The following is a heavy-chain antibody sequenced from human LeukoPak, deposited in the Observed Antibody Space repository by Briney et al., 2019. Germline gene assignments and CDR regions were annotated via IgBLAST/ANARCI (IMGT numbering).Heavy chain of an antibody. V-gene: IGHV1-58*02. CDR2: IVVGSGNT. Sequence: GASVKVSCKTSGFTFTSSAMQWVRQARGQRLEWIGWIVVGSGNTNYAQKFQERVTITRDMSTSTAYMELSSLRSEDTAVYYCAAIPYYYDSSGYYSDAFDIWGQGTMVTVSS. CDR3: AAIPYYYDSSGYYSDAFDI. J-gene: IGHJ3*02. CDR1: GFTFTSSA. D-gene: IGHD3-22*01.